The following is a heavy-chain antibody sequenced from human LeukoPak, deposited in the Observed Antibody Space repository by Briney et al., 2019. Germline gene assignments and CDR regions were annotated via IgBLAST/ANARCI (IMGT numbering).Heavy chain of an antibody. V-gene: IGHV4-39*01. J-gene: IGHJ4*02. CDR1: GGSISSSSYY. D-gene: IGHD5-12*01. Sequence: PSETLSLTCTVSGGSISSSSYYWGWIRQPPGKGPEWIGSIYYSGSTYYNPSLKSRVTISVDTSKNQFSLKLSSVTAADTAVYYCASSLVAQYYFDYWGQGTLVTVSS. CDR3: ASSLVAQYYFDY. CDR2: IYYSGST.